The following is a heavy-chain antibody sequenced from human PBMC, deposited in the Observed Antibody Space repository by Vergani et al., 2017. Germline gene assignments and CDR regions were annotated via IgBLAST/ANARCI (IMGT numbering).Heavy chain of an antibody. J-gene: IGHJ6*03. CDR2: IYYSGST. CDR1: GGSISSYY. D-gene: IGHD3-9*01. V-gene: IGHV4-59*01. Sequence: QVQLQQWGAGLLKPSETLSLTCTVSGGSISSYYWSWIRQPPGKGLEWIGYIYYSGSTNYNPSLKSRVTISVDTSKNQFSLKLSSVTAADTAVYYCARVPIRYYMDVWGKGTTVTVSS. CDR3: ARVPIRYYMDV.